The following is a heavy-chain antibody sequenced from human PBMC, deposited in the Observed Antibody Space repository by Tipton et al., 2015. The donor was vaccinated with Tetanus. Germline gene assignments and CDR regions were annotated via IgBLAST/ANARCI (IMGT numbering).Heavy chain of an antibody. CDR2: IHPGDSDT. CDR3: ARAHCTDGVCNFDF. CDR1: GYIFNNYW. D-gene: IGHD2-8*01. Sequence: QLVQSGGEVKKPGESLKISCKGSGYIFNNYWIGWVHQKPGKGLEWMGIIHPGDSDTRYSPSFQVQVTISVDNSITTAYLQWSSLKASDTSMFYCARAHCTDGVCNFDFWGQGALVTVAS. J-gene: IGHJ4*02. V-gene: IGHV5-51*07.